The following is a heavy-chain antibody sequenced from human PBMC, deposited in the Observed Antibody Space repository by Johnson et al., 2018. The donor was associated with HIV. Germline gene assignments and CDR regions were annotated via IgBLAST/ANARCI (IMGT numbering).Heavy chain of an antibody. D-gene: IGHD2-8*02. Sequence: QVQLMESGGGVVQPGRSLRLSCAASGFTFSSYGMHWVRQAPGKGLEWVAVISYDGSNKYYADSVKGRFTISRDNSKNTLYLQMNSLRPEDTAVYYCAKSGLFVLVVYAPDVFDIWGQGTMVTVSS. CDR2: ISYDGSNK. J-gene: IGHJ3*02. CDR1: GFTFSSYG. V-gene: IGHV3-30*18. CDR3: AKSGLFVLVVYAPDVFDI.